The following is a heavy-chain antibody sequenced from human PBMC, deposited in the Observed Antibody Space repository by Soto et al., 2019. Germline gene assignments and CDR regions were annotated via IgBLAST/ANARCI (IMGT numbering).Heavy chain of an antibody. Sequence: QVQLVQSGAEVKKPGASVKVSCKASGYTFTNYYMHWVRQAPGQGLEWMGIINPSGGSKTYAQKFQGRVTMTRDTSTSTVYMERSSLRSEDTAVYYCARGFSSGWPFGYWGQGTPVTVSS. CDR3: ARGFSSGWPFGY. D-gene: IGHD6-19*01. J-gene: IGHJ4*02. V-gene: IGHV1-46*01. CDR1: GYTFTNYY. CDR2: INPSGGSK.